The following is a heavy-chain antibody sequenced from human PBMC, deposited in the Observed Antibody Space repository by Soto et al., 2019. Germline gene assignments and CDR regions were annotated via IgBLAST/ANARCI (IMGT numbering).Heavy chain of an antibody. CDR3: AGTPSGTVCSGGSCYHY. J-gene: IGHJ4*02. CDR1: GASISGNY. CDR2: VFSTVST. Sequence: QVQLQESGPGLVKPSETLSLTCNVSGASISGNYWSWIRQPPGKGLEWIGYVFSTVSTTYNPSLKSRVTISVDTSKNQFSLKSSYVTAADTAIYYCAGTPSGTVCSGGSCYHYWAQGTLVTVSS. V-gene: IGHV4-59*01. D-gene: IGHD2-15*01.